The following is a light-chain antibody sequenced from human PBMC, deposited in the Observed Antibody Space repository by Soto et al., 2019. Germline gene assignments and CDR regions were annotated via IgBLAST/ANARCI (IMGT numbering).Light chain of an antibody. J-gene: IGKJ5*01. V-gene: IGKV3-11*01. Sequence: IVWRQSAATRSLSRRERDTLSCRASQSVSSYLAWYQQKPGQAPRLLIYDASNRATGIPARFSGIGPGTAFTLAISTLEPEDFAVYYCQQRSNWPITFAQGTRLEIK. CDR3: QQRSNWPIT. CDR2: DAS. CDR1: QSVSSY.